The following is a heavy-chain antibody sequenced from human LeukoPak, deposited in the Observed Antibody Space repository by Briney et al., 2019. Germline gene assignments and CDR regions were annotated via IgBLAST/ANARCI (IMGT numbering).Heavy chain of an antibody. CDR3: ASGDSVTSPGGYYYGMDV. D-gene: IGHD2-2*01. CDR1: GFTFSDYY. CDR2: ISSSGSTI. Sequence: GGSLRLSCAASGFTFSDYYMSWIRQAPGKGLEWVSYISSSGSTIYYADSVKGRFTISRDNAKNSLYLQMNSLGAEDTAVYYCASGDSVTSPGGYYYGMDVWGQGTTVTVSS. V-gene: IGHV3-11*01. J-gene: IGHJ6*02.